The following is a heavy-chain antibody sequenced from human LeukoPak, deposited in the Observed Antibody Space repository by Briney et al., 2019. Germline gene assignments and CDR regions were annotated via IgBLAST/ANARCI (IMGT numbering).Heavy chain of an antibody. CDR3: TRGGYGYYGMDV. V-gene: IGHV3-48*02. CDR2: ISGSGSSI. D-gene: IGHD1-1*01. J-gene: IGHJ6*02. Sequence: GGSLRLSCAASGFTFSSYSMNWARQAPGKGLEWVSYISGSGSSIFYADSVKGRFTLSRDNAKSSLYLQMTSLRDEDTAVFYCTRGGYGYYGMDVWGQGTTVTVSS. CDR1: GFTFSSYS.